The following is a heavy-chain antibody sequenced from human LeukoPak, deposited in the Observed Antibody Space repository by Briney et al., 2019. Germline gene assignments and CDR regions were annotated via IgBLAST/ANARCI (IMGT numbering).Heavy chain of an antibody. D-gene: IGHD2-21*02. CDR2: ISAYNGNT. CDR1: GYTFTSYG. J-gene: IGHJ6*03. Sequence: ASVKVSCKASGYTFTSYGISWVRQAPGQGLEWMGWISAYNGNTNYAQKFQGRVTMTRDMSTSTVYMELSSLRSEDTAVYYCARGEVVTAIYYYYMDVWGKGTTVTVSS. V-gene: IGHV1-18*01. CDR3: ARGEVVTAIYYYYMDV.